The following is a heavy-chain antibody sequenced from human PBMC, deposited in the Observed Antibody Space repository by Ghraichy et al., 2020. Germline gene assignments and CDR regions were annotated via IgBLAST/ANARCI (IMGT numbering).Heavy chain of an antibody. D-gene: IGHD6-13*01. CDR3: ARDLGIAAALNWFDP. J-gene: IGHJ5*02. CDR2: ISSSGSTI. CDR1: GFTFSDYY. Sequence: GESLNISCAASGFTFSDYYMSWIRQAPGKGLEWVSYISSSGSTIYYADSVKGRFTISRDNAKNSLYLQMNSLRAEDTAVYYCARDLGIAAALNWFDPWGQGTLVTVSS. V-gene: IGHV3-11*01.